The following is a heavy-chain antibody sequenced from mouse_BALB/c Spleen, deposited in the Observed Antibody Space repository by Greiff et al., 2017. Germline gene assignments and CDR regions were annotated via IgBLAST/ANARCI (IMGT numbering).Heavy chain of an antibody. CDR2: INPHNDGT. Sequence: EVQLQQSGPELVKPGASVKMSCKASGYTFTSYVMHWVKQKPGQGLEWIGYINPHNDGTKYNEKFKGKATLTSDKSSSTAYMELSSLTSEDSAVYYCAPTSWFAYWGQGTLVTVSA. D-gene: IGHD4-1*02. CDR3: APTSWFAY. J-gene: IGHJ3*01. CDR1: GYTFTSYV. V-gene: IGHV1-14*01.